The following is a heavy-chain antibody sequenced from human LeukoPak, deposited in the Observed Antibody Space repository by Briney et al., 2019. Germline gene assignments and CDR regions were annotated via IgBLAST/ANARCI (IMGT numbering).Heavy chain of an antibody. V-gene: IGHV4-38-2*02. D-gene: IGHD5-24*01. J-gene: IGHJ4*02. CDR3: SRVGDGYNYDYFDY. CDR2: IYHSGST. Sequence: SETLSLTCTVSGYSISSGYYWGWIRQPPGKGLEWIGSIYHSGSTYCNPSLKSRVTISVDTSKNQFSLKLSSVTAADTAVYYCSRVGDGYNYDYFDYWGQGTLVTVSS. CDR1: GYSISSGYY.